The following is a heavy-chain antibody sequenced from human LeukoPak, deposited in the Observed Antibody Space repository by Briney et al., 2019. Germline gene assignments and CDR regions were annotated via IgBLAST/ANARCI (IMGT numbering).Heavy chain of an antibody. J-gene: IGHJ4*02. D-gene: IGHD1-20*01. CDR1: GFTFSSAW. CDR2: IKSTTDGGTT. V-gene: IGHV3-15*01. CDR3: TTGHELSGYYWAPDY. Sequence: PGGSLRLSCAASGFTFSSAWMNWVRQAPGKGLEWVGRIKSTTDGGTTDYAAPVKGRFTISRDDSKSAVHLQMNSLKTEDTAVYYCTTGHELSGYYWAPDYWGQGTLVTVSS.